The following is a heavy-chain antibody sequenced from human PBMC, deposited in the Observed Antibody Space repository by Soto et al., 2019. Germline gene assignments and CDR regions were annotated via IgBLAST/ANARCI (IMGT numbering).Heavy chain of an antibody. J-gene: IGHJ6*02. Sequence: GGSLRLSCAASGFTFSTFWMHWVRQAPGKGLEWVAVISYDGSNKYYADSVKGRFTISRDNSKNTLYLQMNRLRAEDTAVYYCAREEWLRFGYYYYGMDVWGQGTTVTVSS. CDR1: GFTFSTFW. V-gene: IGHV3-30-3*01. D-gene: IGHD5-12*01. CDR2: ISYDGSNK. CDR3: AREEWLRFGYYYYGMDV.